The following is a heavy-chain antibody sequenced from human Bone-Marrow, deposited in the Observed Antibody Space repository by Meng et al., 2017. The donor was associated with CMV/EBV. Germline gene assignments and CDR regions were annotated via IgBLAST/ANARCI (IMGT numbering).Heavy chain of an antibody. D-gene: IGHD3-22*01. CDR3: ARTVINHTYSSGYL. Sequence: LRLSCTVSGGSISSSSYYWGWIRQPPGKGLEWIGSIYYSGSTYYNPSLKSRVTISVDTSKNQFSLKLSSVTAADTAVYYCARTVINHTYSSGYLWGQGTLVTVSS. CDR1: GGSISSSSYY. V-gene: IGHV4-39*01. J-gene: IGHJ5*02. CDR2: IYYSGST.